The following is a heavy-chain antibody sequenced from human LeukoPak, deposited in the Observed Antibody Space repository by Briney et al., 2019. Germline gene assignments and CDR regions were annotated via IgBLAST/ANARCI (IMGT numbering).Heavy chain of an antibody. V-gene: IGHV4-39*07. D-gene: IGHD6-13*01. J-gene: IGHJ4*02. CDR3: ARVCVAAAPINYYFDY. Sequence: SETLSLTCTVSGGSISTSNYYWGWIRQPPGKGLEWIGNIFYSGSTYYGPSLKSRLTISLDTSKNQFSLKLSSVTAADTAVYYCARVCVAAAPINYYFDYWGQGTLVTVSS. CDR1: GGSISTSNYY. CDR2: IFYSGST.